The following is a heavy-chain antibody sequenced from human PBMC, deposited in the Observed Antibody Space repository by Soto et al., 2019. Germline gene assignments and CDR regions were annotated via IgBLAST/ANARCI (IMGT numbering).Heavy chain of an antibody. CDR2: IYYSGST. J-gene: IGHJ6*03. CDR1: GGSISSYY. V-gene: IGHV4-59*08. Sequence: SETLSLTCTVSGGSISSYYWSWIRQPPGKGLEWIGYIYYSGSTNYNPSLKSRVTISVDTSKNQFSLKLSSLTAADTAVYYCARSSITMVREYYYYMDVWGKGTTATVSS. D-gene: IGHD3-10*01. CDR3: ARSSITMVREYYYYMDV.